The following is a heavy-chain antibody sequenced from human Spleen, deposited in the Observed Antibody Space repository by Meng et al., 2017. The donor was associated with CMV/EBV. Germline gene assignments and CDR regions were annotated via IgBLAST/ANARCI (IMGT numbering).Heavy chain of an antibody. CDR3: ARVREDCSSTSCPLYYYYGMDV. Sequence: SETLSLTCAVSGGSISGDYWSWIRQPPGKGLEWIGYVLYTGSTIYNSSLKSRVTISVDTSKNQFSLKLSSVTAADTAVYYCARVREDCSSTSCPLYYYYGMDVWGQGTTVTVSS. V-gene: IGHV4-59*01. CDR1: GGSISGDY. CDR2: VLYTGST. D-gene: IGHD2-2*01. J-gene: IGHJ6*02.